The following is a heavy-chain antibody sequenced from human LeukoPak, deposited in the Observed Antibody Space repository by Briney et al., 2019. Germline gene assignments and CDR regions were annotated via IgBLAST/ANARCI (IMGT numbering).Heavy chain of an antibody. D-gene: IGHD1-26*01. Sequence: ASVKVSCKASGYTFTGYYMHWVRQAPGQGLEWMGWINPNSGGTNYAQKFQGRVTMTRDTSISTAYMELSRLRSDDTAVYYCARVPGIVGRLYYMDVRGKGTTVTVSS. J-gene: IGHJ6*03. V-gene: IGHV1-2*02. CDR3: ARVPGIVGRLYYMDV. CDR2: INPNSGGT. CDR1: GYTFTGYY.